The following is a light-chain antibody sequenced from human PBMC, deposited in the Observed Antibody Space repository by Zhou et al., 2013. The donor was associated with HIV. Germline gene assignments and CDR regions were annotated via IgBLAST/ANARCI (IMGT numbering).Light chain of an antibody. CDR3: QQYGSSPRT. J-gene: IGKJ1*01. CDR1: QRLKFSD. Sequence: DIVLTQSPGTLSSSPGERATLSCKTSQRLKFSDLAWYQQKPGRAPRLLIYSASSRAYGIPDRFSGSGSGTDFTLTISRLEPEDFAVYYCQQYGSSPRTFGQGTKVEIK. CDR2: SAS. V-gene: IGKV3-20*01.